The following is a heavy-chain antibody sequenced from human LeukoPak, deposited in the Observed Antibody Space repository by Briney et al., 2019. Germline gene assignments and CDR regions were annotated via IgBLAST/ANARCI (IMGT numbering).Heavy chain of an antibody. Sequence: AGGSLRLSCAASGFTFSSYWMSWVRQAPGKGLEWVANIRQDGSQKYYVDSVKGRFTISRDNAKNSLYLQMNSLRAEDTAVYYCARESGSVTSEVDFDYWGQGTLVTVSS. CDR2: IRQDGSQK. D-gene: IGHD4-17*01. CDR1: GFTFSSYW. J-gene: IGHJ4*02. CDR3: ARESGSVTSEVDFDY. V-gene: IGHV3-7*01.